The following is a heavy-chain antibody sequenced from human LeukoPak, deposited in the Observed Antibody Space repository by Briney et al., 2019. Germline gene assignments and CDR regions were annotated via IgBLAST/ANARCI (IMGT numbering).Heavy chain of an antibody. CDR2: INSDGSST. V-gene: IGHV3-74*01. CDR1: GFTFSSYW. CDR3: AALAGSYDILTGYWVGEY. Sequence: PGGSLRLSCAASGFTFSSYWMHWVRQAPGKGLVWVSRINSDGSSTSYADSVKGRFTISRDNAKNTLYLQMNSLRAEDTAVYYCAALAGSYDILTGYWVGEYWGQGTLVTVSS. J-gene: IGHJ4*02. D-gene: IGHD3-9*01.